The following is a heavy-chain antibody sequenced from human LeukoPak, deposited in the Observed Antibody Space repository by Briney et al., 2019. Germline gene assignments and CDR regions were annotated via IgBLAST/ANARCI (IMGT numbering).Heavy chain of an antibody. Sequence: GGSLRLSCAASGFTFSSYWMHWVRQVPSQGLMWVSRINSDETISEYVDSVNGRFTISRDNAKNTLYLQMNSLRVEDTAVYFCLYGGYFQHWGQGTLVTVSS. J-gene: IGHJ1*01. V-gene: IGHV3-74*01. CDR2: INSDETIS. D-gene: IGHD3-16*01. CDR3: LYGGYFQH. CDR1: GFTFSSYW.